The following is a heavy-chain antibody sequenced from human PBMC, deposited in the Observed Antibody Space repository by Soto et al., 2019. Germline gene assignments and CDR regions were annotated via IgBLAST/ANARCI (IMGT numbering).Heavy chain of an antibody. CDR1: GFTFSSYV. CDR2: ISYDGSNK. D-gene: IGHD3-22*01. J-gene: IGHJ4*02. V-gene: IGHV3-30*03. CDR3: AREGLLPYYFDY. Sequence: GGSLRLSCAASGFTFSSYVMHWVRQAPGKGLEWVAVISYDGSNKYYADSVKGRFTISRDNSKNTLYLQMNSLRAEDTAVYYCAREGLLPYYFDYWGQGTLVTVSS.